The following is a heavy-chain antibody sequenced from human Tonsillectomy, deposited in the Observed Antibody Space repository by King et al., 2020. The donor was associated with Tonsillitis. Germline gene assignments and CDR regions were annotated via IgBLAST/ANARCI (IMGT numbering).Heavy chain of an antibody. J-gene: IGHJ3*02. CDR2: ISGTSKYI. CDR1: GFPFSTYS. V-gene: IGHV3-21*01. D-gene: IGHD1-26*01. CDR3: VVVVGATPVGLPDAFDI. Sequence: VQLVESGGGLVKPGGSLRLSCAASGFPFSTYSMNWVRQAPGKGLEWVSSISGTSKYIYYADSVKGRFTISRDNAKNSLYLQMNSLRAEDTAVYHCVVVVGATPVGLPDAFDIWGRGTMVTVSS.